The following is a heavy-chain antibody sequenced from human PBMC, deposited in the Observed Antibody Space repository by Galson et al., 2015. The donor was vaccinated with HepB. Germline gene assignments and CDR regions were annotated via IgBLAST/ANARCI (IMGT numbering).Heavy chain of an antibody. CDR1: GGSISSSSYY. Sequence: CTVSGGSISSSSYYWGWIRQPPGKGLEWMGNIYYSGSTYYNPSLKSRVTISVDTSKNQFSLKLSSVTAADTAVYYCARYSKSNYYYYGMDVWGQGTTVTVSS. CDR3: ARYSKSNYYYYGMDV. V-gene: IGHV4-39*07. J-gene: IGHJ6*02. D-gene: IGHD4-11*01. CDR2: IYYSGST.